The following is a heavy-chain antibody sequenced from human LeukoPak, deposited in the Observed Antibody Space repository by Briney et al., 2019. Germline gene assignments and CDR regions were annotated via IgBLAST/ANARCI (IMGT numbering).Heavy chain of an antibody. CDR2: ITASGTAM. CDR1: GFTFSSYW. CDR3: ARLGSSGWYYFGY. J-gene: IGHJ4*02. V-gene: IGHV3-48*01. Sequence: GGSLRLSCAASGFTFSSYWMNWVRQASGKGLEWVSHITASGTAMFYADSVKGRFTISRDNAKNSLYLQMNSLRSEDTAVYYCARLGSSGWYYFGYWGQGTLVTVSS. D-gene: IGHD6-19*01.